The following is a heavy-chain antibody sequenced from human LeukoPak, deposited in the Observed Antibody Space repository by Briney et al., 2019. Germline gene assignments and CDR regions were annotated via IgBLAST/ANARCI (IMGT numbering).Heavy chain of an antibody. CDR2: ISSSGSTI. CDR3: AKVYSGYDWGFDY. V-gene: IGHV3-48*03. D-gene: IGHD5-12*01. Sequence: GGSLRLSCAASGFTFSSYEMNWVRQAPGKGLEWVSYISSSGSTIYYADSVKGRFTISRDNSKNTLYLQMNSLRAEGTAVYYCAKVYSGYDWGFDYWGQGTLVTVSS. CDR1: GFTFSSYE. J-gene: IGHJ4*02.